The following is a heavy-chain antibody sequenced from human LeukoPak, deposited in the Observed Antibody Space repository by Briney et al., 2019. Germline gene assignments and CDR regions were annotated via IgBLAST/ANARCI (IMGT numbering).Heavy chain of an antibody. J-gene: IGHJ6*03. D-gene: IGHD3-22*01. CDR1: GCSISSGYY. CDR2: IYHSGST. Sequence: SETLSLTCTVSGCSISSGYYWGWIRQPPGKGLEWIGSIYHSGSTYYNPSLKSRVTISVDTSKNQFSLKLSSVTAADTAVYYCARVQIVVALAYMDVWGKGTTVTISS. V-gene: IGHV4-38-2*02. CDR3: ARVQIVVALAYMDV.